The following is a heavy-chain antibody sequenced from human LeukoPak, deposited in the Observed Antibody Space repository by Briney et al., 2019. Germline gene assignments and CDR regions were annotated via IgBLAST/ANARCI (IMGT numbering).Heavy chain of an antibody. V-gene: IGHV4-59*08. CDR2: IYYSGST. Sequence: PSETLSLTCTVSGGSISSYYWSWIRQPPGKGLEWIGYIYYSGSTIYNPSLKSRVTISVDTSKNQFSLKLSSVTAADTAVYYCARHGGSDWSFDYWGQGTLVTVSS. J-gene: IGHJ4*02. CDR1: GGSISSYY. D-gene: IGHD6-19*01. CDR3: ARHGGSDWSFDY.